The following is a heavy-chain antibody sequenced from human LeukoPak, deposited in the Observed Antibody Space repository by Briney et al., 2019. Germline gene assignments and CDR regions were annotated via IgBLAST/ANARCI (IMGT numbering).Heavy chain of an antibody. CDR3: AREPIAARHMSFDP. V-gene: IGHV4-30-2*01. CDR2: IYHSGST. J-gene: IGHJ5*02. D-gene: IGHD6-13*01. Sequence: SETLSLTCTVSGGSISSGGYYWSWIRQPPGKGLEWIGYIYHSGSTYYNPSLKSRVTISVDRSKNQFSLKLSSVTAADTAVYYCAREPIAARHMSFDPWGQGTLVTVSS. CDR1: GGSISSGGYY.